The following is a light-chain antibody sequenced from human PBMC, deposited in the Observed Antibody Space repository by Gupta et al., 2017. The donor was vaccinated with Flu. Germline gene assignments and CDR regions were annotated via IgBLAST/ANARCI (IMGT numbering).Light chain of an antibody. CDR1: ELPKKY. V-gene: IGLV3-10*01. CDR2: EDS. J-gene: IGLJ1*01. CDR3: YSTREV. Sequence: ARITCSGDELPKKYAYWYQKKSGQAPVLVIYEDSKRPSGIPERFSGSSSGTMATLTISGAQVEDEADYYCYSTREVFGTGTKVTVL.